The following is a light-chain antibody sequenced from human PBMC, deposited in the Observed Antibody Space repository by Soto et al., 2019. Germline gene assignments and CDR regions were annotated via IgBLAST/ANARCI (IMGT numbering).Light chain of an antibody. CDR3: CSYAGSRTLFV. CDR2: EDS. J-gene: IGLJ1*01. Sequence: SVLTQPASVSGSPGQSITISCTGTSNDVGAYDLVSWYQHHPGKAPKCIIYEDSKRPSGVSNRFSGSKSGNTASLTISGLQAGDEGYYYCCSYAGSRTLFVFGTGTKVTVL. V-gene: IGLV2-23*01. CDR1: SNDVGAYDL.